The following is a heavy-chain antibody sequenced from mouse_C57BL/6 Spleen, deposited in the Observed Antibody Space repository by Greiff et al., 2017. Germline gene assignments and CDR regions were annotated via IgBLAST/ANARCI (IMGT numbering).Heavy chain of an antibody. CDR1: GFNIKDYS. CDR2: IDPEDGDT. Sequence: EVQLQQSGAELVRPGASVKLSCTASGFNIKDYSMHWVKQRPEQGLEWIGRIDPEDGDTEYAPKFQGKATMTADTSSNTAYLQLSSLTSEDTAFYYCTTSYYDGSSYDAMDDWGQGTTVTVSS. D-gene: IGHD1-1*01. CDR3: TTSYYDGSSYDAMDD. V-gene: IGHV14-1*01. J-gene: IGHJ4*01.